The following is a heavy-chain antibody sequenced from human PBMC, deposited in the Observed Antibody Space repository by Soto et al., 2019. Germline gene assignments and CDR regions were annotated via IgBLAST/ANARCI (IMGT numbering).Heavy chain of an antibody. J-gene: IGHJ6*03. V-gene: IGHV3-7*01. CDR3: ARSRAGRTAASYYDYMYV. CDR1: VFSFSDYW. Sequence: EVQLVESGGGLVQPGGSLRLSCAAAVFSFSDYWMTWVRQPPGKGLEWVANIKQDGSEKYYADSVKGRFTISRDNAKSSLYLQMNSLRAEDTDVYYCARSRAGRTAASYYDYMYVWGKWTTVSVSS. CDR2: IKQDGSEK. D-gene: IGHD2-2*01.